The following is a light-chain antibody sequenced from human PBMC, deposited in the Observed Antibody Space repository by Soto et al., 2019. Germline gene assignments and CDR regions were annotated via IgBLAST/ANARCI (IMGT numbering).Light chain of an antibody. V-gene: IGKV3-15*01. Sequence: EIVMTQSPATLSVSPGGRATLSCRASQGISDTLAWYQQKPGQAPSLLIHGASTRATGFPARFSGSGSGTDFTLTISSLQSEDFAVYYCQQYNNWPWKFGQGTKGDIK. CDR3: QQYNNWPWK. CDR2: GAS. J-gene: IGKJ1*01. CDR1: QGISDT.